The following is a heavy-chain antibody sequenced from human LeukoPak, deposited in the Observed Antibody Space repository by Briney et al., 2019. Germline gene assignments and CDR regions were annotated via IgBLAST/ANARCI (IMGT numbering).Heavy chain of an antibody. CDR1: GFTFDDYA. CDR3: ARAVKYRSGPLTDLLPYYFDY. D-gene: IGHD6-19*01. J-gene: IGHJ4*02. CDR2: ISWNSGSI. V-gene: IGHV3-9*03. Sequence: GGSLRLSCAASGFTFDDYAMHWVRQAPGKGLEWVSGISWNSGSIGYADSVKGRFTISRDNAKNSLYLQMNSLRSEDMAVYYCARAVKYRSGPLTDLLPYYFDYWGQGTLVTVSS.